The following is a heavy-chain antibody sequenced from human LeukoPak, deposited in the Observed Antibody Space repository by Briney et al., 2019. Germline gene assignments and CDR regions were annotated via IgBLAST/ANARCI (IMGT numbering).Heavy chain of an antibody. CDR1: GFIFSDYY. CDR2: ISSSGTTM. Sequence: GGSLRLSCAASGFIFSDYYMSWIRQAPGKGLEWVSYISSSGTTMYYADSLKGRFTISRDNAKDSVFLQMNSLRAEDTAVYYCARAKHSGYYFPFDYWGQGTLVTVSS. CDR3: ARAKHSGYYFPFDY. J-gene: IGHJ4*02. V-gene: IGHV3-11*01. D-gene: IGHD3-22*01.